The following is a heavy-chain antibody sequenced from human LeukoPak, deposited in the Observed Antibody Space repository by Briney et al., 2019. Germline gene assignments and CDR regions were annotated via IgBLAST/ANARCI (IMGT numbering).Heavy chain of an antibody. CDR3: AKDQGSSGSYLDAFDI. CDR2: TSGSGGRT. J-gene: IGHJ3*02. Sequence: GGSLRLSCAASGFTFDDYAMHWVRQAPGKGLEWVSGTSGSGGRTYYADSVKGRFTISRDNFKNTLNLQMNSLRAEDTALYYCAKDQGSSGSYLDAFDIWGQGTMVTVSS. CDR1: GFTFDDYA. D-gene: IGHD6-19*01. V-gene: IGHV3-23*01.